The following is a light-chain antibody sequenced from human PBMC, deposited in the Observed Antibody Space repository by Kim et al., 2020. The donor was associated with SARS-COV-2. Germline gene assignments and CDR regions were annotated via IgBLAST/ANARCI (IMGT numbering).Light chain of an antibody. V-gene: IGKV1-39*01. Sequence: SASIGDRVTITCRASQSIRSYLNWYQQRPGRAPKLLINDASSLQSGVPSRFSGGGSGTDFSLTISNLQPEDFAVYYCQQSHSTPPTFGQGTKLEIK. CDR2: DAS. J-gene: IGKJ1*01. CDR3: QQSHSTPPT. CDR1: QSIRSY.